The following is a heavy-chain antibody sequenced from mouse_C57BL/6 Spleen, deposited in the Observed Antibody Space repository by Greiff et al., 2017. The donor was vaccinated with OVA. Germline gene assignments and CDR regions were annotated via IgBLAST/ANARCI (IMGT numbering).Heavy chain of an antibody. J-gene: IGHJ4*01. CDR3: AVNPYPMDY. CDR2: IYPRSGNT. Sequence: VKLVESGAELARPGASVKLSCKASGYTFTSYGISWVKQRTGQGLEWIGEIYPRSGNTYYNEKFKGKATLTADKSSSTAYMELRSLTSEDSAVYFCAVNPYPMDYWGQGTSVTVSS. CDR1: GYTFTSYG. V-gene: IGHV1-81*01.